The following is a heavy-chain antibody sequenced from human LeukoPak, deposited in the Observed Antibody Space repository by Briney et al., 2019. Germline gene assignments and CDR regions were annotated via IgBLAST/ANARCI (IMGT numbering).Heavy chain of an antibody. CDR1: GFTFSSYA. CDR3: ARAPMGHYYDSSGQDW. CDR2: ISYDGSNK. D-gene: IGHD3-22*01. Sequence: GRSLRLSCAASGFTFSSYAMHWVRQAPGKGLEWVAVISYDGSNKYYADSVKGRFTISRDNSKNTLYLQMNSLRAEDTAVYYCARAPMGHYYDSSGQDWWGQGTLVAVSS. V-gene: IGHV3-30*04. J-gene: IGHJ4*02.